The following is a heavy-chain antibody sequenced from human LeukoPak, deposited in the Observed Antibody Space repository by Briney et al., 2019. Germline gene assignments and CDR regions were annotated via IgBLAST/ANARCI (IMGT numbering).Heavy chain of an antibody. J-gene: IGHJ3*02. D-gene: IGHD2-2*01. CDR2: IIPIFGTA. Sequence: SVKDSCKACGGTFSSYAISWVRQAPGQWLEWMGGIIPIFGTANYAQKFQGRVTITTDESTSTAYMELSSLRSEDTAVYYCARSHPAAAGDAFDIWGQGTMVTVSS. CDR1: GGTFSSYA. V-gene: IGHV1-69*05. CDR3: ARSHPAAAGDAFDI.